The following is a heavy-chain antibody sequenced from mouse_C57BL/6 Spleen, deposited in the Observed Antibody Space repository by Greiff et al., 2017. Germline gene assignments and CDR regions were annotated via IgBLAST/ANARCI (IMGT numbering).Heavy chain of an antibody. CDR1: GYAFSSYW. Sequence: VMLQQSGAELVKPGASVKISCKASGYAFSSYWMNWVKQRPGKGLEWIGQIYPGDGDTNYNGKFKGKATLTADKSSSTAYMQLSSLTSEDSAVYFCARVGDYDVGFAYWGQGTLVTVSA. CDR3: ARVGDYDVGFAY. J-gene: IGHJ3*01. D-gene: IGHD2-4*01. V-gene: IGHV1-80*01. CDR2: IYPGDGDT.